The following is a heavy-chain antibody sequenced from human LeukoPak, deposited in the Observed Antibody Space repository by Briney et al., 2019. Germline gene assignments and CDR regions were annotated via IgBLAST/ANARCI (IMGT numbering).Heavy chain of an antibody. D-gene: IGHD3-10*01. CDR1: GFTFSSYA. Sequence: GGSLRFSCAASGFTFSSYAMSWVRQAPGKGLEWVSAISGSGGSTYYADSVRGRFTISRDNSKNTLYLQMNSLRAEDTAVYYCAKAVLLWFGELRYYFDYWGQGTLVTVSS. CDR2: ISGSGGST. CDR3: AKAVLLWFGELRYYFDY. J-gene: IGHJ4*02. V-gene: IGHV3-23*01.